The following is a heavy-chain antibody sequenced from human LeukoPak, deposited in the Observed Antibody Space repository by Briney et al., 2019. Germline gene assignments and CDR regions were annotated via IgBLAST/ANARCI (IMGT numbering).Heavy chain of an antibody. CDR1: GFSFVGSP. D-gene: IGHD3-10*01. CDR3: AKVPYSDYGSGRPPFMDV. CDR2: ISASGVDT. V-gene: IGHV3-23*01. J-gene: IGHJ6*02. Sequence: GGSLRLSCAASGFSFVGSPLSWVRQAPGKGLQWVSAISASGVDTYYADSVKGRFTISRDNSENTLYLQMNNLRAEDTAIHYCAKVPYSDYGSGRPPFMDVWGQGTTVAVSS.